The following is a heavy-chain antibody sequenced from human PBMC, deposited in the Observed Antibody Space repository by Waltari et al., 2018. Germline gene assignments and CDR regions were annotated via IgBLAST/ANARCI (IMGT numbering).Heavy chain of an antibody. Sequence: EVQLVESGGGLVQPGGSLRLSCAASGFTFSSYEMNWVRQAPGKGLEWVSYISSSGSTIYYADSVKGRFTSSRDNAKNSLYLQMNSLRAEDTAVYYCARVLNYGMDVWGQGTTVTVSS. CDR1: GFTFSSYE. V-gene: IGHV3-48*03. CDR3: ARVLNYGMDV. J-gene: IGHJ6*02. CDR2: ISSSGSTI.